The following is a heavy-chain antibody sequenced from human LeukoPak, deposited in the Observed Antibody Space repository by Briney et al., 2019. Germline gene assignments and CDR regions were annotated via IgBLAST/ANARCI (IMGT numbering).Heavy chain of an antibody. V-gene: IGHV3-48*03. CDR3: ATSFSTPANY. J-gene: IGHJ4*02. Sequence: PGGSLRLSCAASGFTFSSYVMNWVRQAPGKGLEWVSSISRSATTIYYADSVKGRFTISRDNAKNSLYLQMNSLRAEDTAVYYCATSFSTPANYWGQGTLVTVSS. CDR1: GFTFSSYV. CDR2: ISRSATTI. D-gene: IGHD2-2*01.